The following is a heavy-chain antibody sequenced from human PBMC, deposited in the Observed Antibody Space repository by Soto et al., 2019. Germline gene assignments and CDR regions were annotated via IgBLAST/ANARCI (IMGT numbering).Heavy chain of an antibody. Sequence: TSETLSLTCTVSGGSISSYYWSWIRQPPGKGLEWIGYIYYSGSTNYNPSLKSRVTISVDTSKNQFSLKLSSVTAADTAVYYCARDDGYGDYGRAFDIWGQATMVTVSS. CDR1: GGSISSYY. J-gene: IGHJ3*02. D-gene: IGHD4-17*01. CDR3: ARDDGYGDYGRAFDI. V-gene: IGHV4-59*01. CDR2: IYYSGST.